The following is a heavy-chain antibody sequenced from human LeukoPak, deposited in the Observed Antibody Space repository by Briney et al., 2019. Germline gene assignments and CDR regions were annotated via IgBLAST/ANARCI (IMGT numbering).Heavy chain of an antibody. V-gene: IGHV1-46*01. CDR3: ATEAPGSYRFDN. D-gene: IGHD3-10*01. Sequence: ASVKVSCKASGNVFTNYHLHWVRLAPGRGLEWMGAVYTDGGTITNTRSFQDRVTMTRDVSTRTVYMELSSLNSEDTAVYYCATEAPGSYRFDNWGQEILVTVSS. J-gene: IGHJ4*02. CDR2: VYTDGGTI. CDR1: GNVFTNYH.